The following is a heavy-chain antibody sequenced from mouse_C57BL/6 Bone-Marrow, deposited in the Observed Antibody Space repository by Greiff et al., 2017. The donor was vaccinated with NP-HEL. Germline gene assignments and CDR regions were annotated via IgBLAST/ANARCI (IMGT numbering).Heavy chain of an antibody. Sequence: EVQLVESGGGLVKPGGSLKLSCAASGFTFSSYAMSWVRQTPEKRLEWVATISDGGSYTYYPDNVKGRFTISRDNAKNNLYLQMSHLKSEDTAMYYCAKGGRRRFYYAMDYWGQGTSVTVSS. J-gene: IGHJ4*01. CDR3: AKGGRRRFYYAMDY. V-gene: IGHV5-4*01. CDR2: ISDGGSYT. CDR1: GFTFSSYA. D-gene: IGHD2-12*01.